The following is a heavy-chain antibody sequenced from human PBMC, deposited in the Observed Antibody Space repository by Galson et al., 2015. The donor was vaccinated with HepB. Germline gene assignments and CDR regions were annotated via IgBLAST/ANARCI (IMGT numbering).Heavy chain of an antibody. CDR3: ARDKRDLVRSSSWYGWGYFDY. J-gene: IGHJ4*02. D-gene: IGHD6-13*01. CDR1: GFTFSSYA. Sequence: SLRLSCAASGFTFSSYAMHWVRQAPGKGLEWVAVISYDGSNKYYADSVKGRFTISRDNSKNTLYLQMNSLRAEDTAVYYCARDKRDLVRSSSWYGWGYFDYWGQGTLVTVSS. CDR2: ISYDGSNK. V-gene: IGHV3-30-3*01.